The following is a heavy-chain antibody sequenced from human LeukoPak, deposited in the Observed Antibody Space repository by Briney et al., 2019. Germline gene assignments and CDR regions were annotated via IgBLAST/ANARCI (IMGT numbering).Heavy chain of an antibody. CDR1: GYTFTSYG. CDR3: ARDRGTYSSGEYFDY. CDR2: ISAYNGNT. J-gene: IGHJ4*02. Sequence: ASVKVSCKASGYTFTSYGISWVRQAPGQGLEWMGWISAYNGNTNYAQKLQGRVTMTTDTPTSTAYMELRSLRSDDTAVYYCARDRGTYSSGEYFDYWGQGTLVTVSS. V-gene: IGHV1-18*04. D-gene: IGHD6-19*01.